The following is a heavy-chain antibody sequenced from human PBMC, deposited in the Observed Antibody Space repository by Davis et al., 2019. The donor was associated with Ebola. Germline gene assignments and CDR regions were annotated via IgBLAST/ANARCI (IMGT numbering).Heavy chain of an antibody. Sequence: PGGSLRLSCAASGFTFSDYYMSWIRQAPGKGLEWVSYISSSSSYTNYADSVKGRFTISRDNAKNSLYLQMNSLRAEDTAVYYCARLVYAIYHGMDVWGQGTTVTVSS. V-gene: IGHV3-11*06. CDR1: GFTFSDYY. J-gene: IGHJ6*02. D-gene: IGHD2-8*01. CDR3: ARLVYAIYHGMDV. CDR2: ISSSSSYT.